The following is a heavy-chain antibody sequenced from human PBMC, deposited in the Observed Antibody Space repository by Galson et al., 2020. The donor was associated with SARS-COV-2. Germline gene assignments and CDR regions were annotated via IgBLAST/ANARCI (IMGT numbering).Heavy chain of an antibody. CDR3: SRPDYGASFCSFHI. CDR2: IYPSSSDT. D-gene: IGHD4-17*01. CDR1: GYMFTTYW. V-gene: IGHV5-51*01. Sequence: GESLKISCKGFGYMFTTYWIGWVRQMPGKGLEWMGIIYPSSSDTRYSPSFQGQVTIPADKSISTAYLQWSSLQASDTAIYYCSRPDYGASFCSFHIWGQGTTVTVSS. J-gene: IGHJ3*02.